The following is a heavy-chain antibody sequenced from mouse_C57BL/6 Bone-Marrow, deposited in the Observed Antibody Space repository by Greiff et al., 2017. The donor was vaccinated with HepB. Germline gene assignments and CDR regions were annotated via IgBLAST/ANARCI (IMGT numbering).Heavy chain of an antibody. D-gene: IGHD1-1*01. V-gene: IGHV5-17*01. CDR3: ARCLRVEGFAY. CDR1: GFTFSDYG. Sequence: EVQGVESGGGLVKPGGSLKLSCAASGFTFSDYGMHWVRQAPEKGLEWVAYISSGSSTIYYADTVKGRFTISRDNAKNTLFLQMTSLRSEDTAMYYCARCLRVEGFAYWGQGTLVTVSA. CDR2: ISSGSSTI. J-gene: IGHJ3*01.